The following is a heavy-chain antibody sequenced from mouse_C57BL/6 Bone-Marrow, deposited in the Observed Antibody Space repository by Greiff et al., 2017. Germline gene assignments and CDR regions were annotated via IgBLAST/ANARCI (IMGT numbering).Heavy chain of an antibody. D-gene: IGHD2-3*01. CDR1: GYTFTNYW. J-gene: IGHJ1*03. V-gene: IGHV1-63*01. Sequence: QVQLKESGAELVRPGTSVKMSCKASGYTFTNYWIGWAKQRPGHGLEWIGDIYPGGGYTNYNEKFKGKATLTADKSSSTAYMQFSSLTSEDSAIYYCARSDGYHAGWYFDVWGTGTTVTVSS. CDR2: IYPGGGYT. CDR3: ARSDGYHAGWYFDV.